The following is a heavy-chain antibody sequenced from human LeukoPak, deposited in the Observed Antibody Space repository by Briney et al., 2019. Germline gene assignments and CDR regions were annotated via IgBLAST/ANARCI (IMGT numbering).Heavy chain of an antibody. CDR3: ARDIVATTVRIDS. CDR2: INHSGST. V-gene: IGHV4-34*01. Sequence: SETLSLTCAVYGGSFSGYYWSWIRQPPGKGLEWIGEINHSGSTNYNPSFKSRVTISVDTSKNQFSLKLSSVTAADTAVYYCARDIVATTVRIDSWGQGTLVTASS. J-gene: IGHJ4*02. D-gene: IGHD5-12*01. CDR1: GGSFSGYY.